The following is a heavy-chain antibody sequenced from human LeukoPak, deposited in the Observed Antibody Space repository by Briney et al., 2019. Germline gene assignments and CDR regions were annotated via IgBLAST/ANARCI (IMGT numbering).Heavy chain of an antibody. CDR1: GFKFSYYW. Sequence: GGSLRLSCAASGFKFSYYWMTWVRQAPGKGLEWVSYISSGSSTIYYADSVKGRFTISRDNAKNSLYLQMNSLRAEDTAVYYCARDRAGGAYHYDSSGYNYWGQGTLVTVSS. V-gene: IGHV3-48*01. CDR3: ARDRAGGAYHYDSSGYNY. CDR2: ISSGSSTI. J-gene: IGHJ4*02. D-gene: IGHD3-22*01.